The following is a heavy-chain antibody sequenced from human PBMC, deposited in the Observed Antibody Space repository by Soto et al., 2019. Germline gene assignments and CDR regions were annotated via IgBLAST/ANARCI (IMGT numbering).Heavy chain of an antibody. Sequence: QVQLVQSGAEVKKPGSSVKVSCKASGGTFSSYAISWVRQAPGQGLEWMGGIIPIFGTANYAQKFQGRVTSTADESTSTAYMELSSLRSEDTAVYYCAASNSSGWYGHYYYGMDVWGQGTTVTVSS. CDR1: GGTFSSYA. D-gene: IGHD6-19*01. CDR3: AASNSSGWYGHYYYGMDV. J-gene: IGHJ6*02. CDR2: IIPIFGTA. V-gene: IGHV1-69*01.